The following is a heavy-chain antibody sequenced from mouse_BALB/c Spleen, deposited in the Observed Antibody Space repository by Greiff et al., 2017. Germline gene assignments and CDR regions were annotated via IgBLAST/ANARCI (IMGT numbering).Heavy chain of an antibody. CDR1: GYSITSDYA. D-gene: IGHD2-1*01. CDR3: AIYGNSYYYAMDY. CDR2: ISYSGST. Sequence: EVQLVESGPGLVKPSQSLSLTCTVTGYSITSDYAWNWIRQFPGNKLEWMGYISYSGSTSYNPSLKSRISITRDTSKNQFFLQLNSVTTEDTATYYCAIYGNSYYYAMDYWGQGTSVTVSS. V-gene: IGHV3-2*02. J-gene: IGHJ4*01.